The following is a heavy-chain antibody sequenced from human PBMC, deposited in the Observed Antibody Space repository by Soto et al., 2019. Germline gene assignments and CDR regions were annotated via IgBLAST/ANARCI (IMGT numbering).Heavy chain of an antibody. J-gene: IGHJ4*02. CDR2: IHSSRGTT. Sequence: EVPLVESGGDLVQPGGSLRLSCAASGLTFSSYEMMWVRQAPGKGLEWISFIHSSRGTTYYADSVKGRFTISRDNAQNSLYLQMTSLRAEDTAVYYCATSLSGYYYSYRGQGTLFTVSS. D-gene: IGHD3-22*01. CDR3: ATSLSGYYYSY. V-gene: IGHV3-48*03. CDR1: GLTFSSYE.